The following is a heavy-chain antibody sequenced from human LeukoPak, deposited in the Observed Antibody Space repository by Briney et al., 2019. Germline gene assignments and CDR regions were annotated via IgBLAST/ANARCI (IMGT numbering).Heavy chain of an antibody. V-gene: IGHV3-48*01. J-gene: IGHJ4*02. D-gene: IGHD3-22*01. CDR1: GFTFSSYN. CDR3: AREGYYYDSTGYTYYFDY. CDR2: ISSSSSIG. Sequence: GGSLRLSCAASGFTFSSYNMNWVRQAPGKGLEWVSYISSSSSIGYYADSVKGRFTISRDNAKNSLYLQMNSLRAEDTAVYYCAREGYYYDSTGYTYYFDYWGQGTLVTVSS.